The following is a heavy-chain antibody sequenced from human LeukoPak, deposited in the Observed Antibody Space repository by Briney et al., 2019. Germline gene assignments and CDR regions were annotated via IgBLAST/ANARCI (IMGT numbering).Heavy chain of an antibody. D-gene: IGHD4-11*01. CDR3: TTEQSY. CDR1: GFTFSKAW. Sequence: GGSLRLSCAASGFTFSKAWMTWVRQAPGKGLEWVGRIKSKTDGGTAVYAAPVEGRFTISRDDSENTLFLQVNSLEIEDTVVYYCTTEQSYWGQGTLVTVSS. V-gene: IGHV3-15*01. CDR2: IKSKTDGGTA. J-gene: IGHJ4*02.